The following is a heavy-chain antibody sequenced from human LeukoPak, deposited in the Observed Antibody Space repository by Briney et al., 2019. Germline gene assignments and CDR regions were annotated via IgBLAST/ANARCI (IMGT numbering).Heavy chain of an antibody. Sequence: SETLSLTCTVSGGSISSYYWSWIRQPAGKGLEWIGRIYTSGSTNYNPSLKSRVTMSVDTSKNQFSLKLSSVTAADTAVYYCARDGGGGSGSYSAPVYYYYGMDVWGQGTTVTVSS. J-gene: IGHJ6*02. D-gene: IGHD1-26*01. CDR3: ARDGGGGSGSYSAPVYYYYGMDV. CDR1: GGSISSYY. CDR2: IYTSGST. V-gene: IGHV4-4*07.